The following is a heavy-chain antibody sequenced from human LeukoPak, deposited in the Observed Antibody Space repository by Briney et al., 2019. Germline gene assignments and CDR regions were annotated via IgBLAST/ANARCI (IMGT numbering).Heavy chain of an antibody. CDR2: TIPIFGTA. CDR3: ARGKGSYDSSGYYDGYFDY. V-gene: IGHV1-69*13. D-gene: IGHD3-22*01. Sequence: ASVKVSCKASGYTFTSYAMHWVRQAPGQRLEWMGGTIPIFGTANYAQKFQGRVTITADESTSTAYMELSSLRSEDTAVYYCARGKGSYDSSGYYDGYFDYWGQGTLVTVSS. CDR1: GYTFTSYA. J-gene: IGHJ4*02.